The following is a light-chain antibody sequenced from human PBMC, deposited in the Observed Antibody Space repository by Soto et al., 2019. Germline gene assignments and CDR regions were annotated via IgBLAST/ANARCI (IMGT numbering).Light chain of an antibody. CDR2: KAS. CDR1: QTISSW. V-gene: IGKV1-5*03. J-gene: IGKJ1*01. Sequence: DIQMTQSPSTLSGSVGDRVTITCRASQTISSWLAWYQQKPGKAPKLLIYKASTLKSGVPSRFRGSGSGTECSRTISSLQPDDFATYYCRHYSSYSEALGQGTKVELK. CDR3: RHYSSYSEA.